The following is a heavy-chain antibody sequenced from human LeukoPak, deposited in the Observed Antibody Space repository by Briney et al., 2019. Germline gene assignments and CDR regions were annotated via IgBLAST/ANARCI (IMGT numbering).Heavy chain of an antibody. Sequence: PGGSLRLSCAASGFTFSSYWMSWVRQAPGKGLEWVANIKQDGSEKYYVDSVKGRFTISRDNAKSSLYLQMNSLRAEDTAVYYCARARYDSSGYYWDPYYFDYWGQGTLVTVSS. CDR1: GFTFSSYW. V-gene: IGHV3-7*01. J-gene: IGHJ4*02. CDR3: ARARYDSSGYYWDPYYFDY. CDR2: IKQDGSEK. D-gene: IGHD3-22*01.